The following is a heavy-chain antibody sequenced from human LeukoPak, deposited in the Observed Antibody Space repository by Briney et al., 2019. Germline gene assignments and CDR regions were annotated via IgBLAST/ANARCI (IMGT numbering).Heavy chain of an antibody. CDR1: GGSFGGYY. J-gene: IGHJ6*02. Sequence: PSETLSLTCAAYGGSFGGYYWSWIRQPPGKGLEWIGEINHSGSTNYNPSLKSRVTISVDTSKNQFSLKLSSVTAADTAVYYCARSYIYYYGSGSYYNYYYGMVVWGQGTTVTVSS. D-gene: IGHD3-10*01. CDR3: ARSYIYYYGSGSYYNYYYGMVV. CDR2: INHSGST. V-gene: IGHV4-34*01.